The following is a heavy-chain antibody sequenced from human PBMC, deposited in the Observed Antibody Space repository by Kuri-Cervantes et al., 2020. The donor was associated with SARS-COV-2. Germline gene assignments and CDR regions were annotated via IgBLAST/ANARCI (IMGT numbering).Heavy chain of an antibody. D-gene: IGHD3-22*01. V-gene: IGHV4-30-4*01. J-gene: IGHJ4*02. CDR2: IYYSGST. Sequence: SETLSLTCTVSGGSISSGDYYWSWIRQPPGKGLEWIGYIYYSGSTYYNPSLKSRVTISLDTSKNQFSLKLSSVTAADTAVYYCARHFGYSYDSGGPGSYYFDYWGQGTLVTVSS. CDR3: ARHFGYSYDSGGPGSYYFDY. CDR1: GGSISSGDYY.